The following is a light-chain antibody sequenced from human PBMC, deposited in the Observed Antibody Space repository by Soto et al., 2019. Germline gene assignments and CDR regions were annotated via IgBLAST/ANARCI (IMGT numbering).Light chain of an antibody. V-gene: IGKV3-11*01. CDR3: LQDYNYPPT. CDR1: QSIGSY. Sequence: EILLTRSRASLSLSLGEKATLSCRASQSIGSYLAWYQHQPGQAHRLLTYDASNRATGIPARFSGSGSGTDFTLTSSSLQPEDSATYYCLQDYNYPPTFGQGTKVDIK. J-gene: IGKJ1*01. CDR2: DAS.